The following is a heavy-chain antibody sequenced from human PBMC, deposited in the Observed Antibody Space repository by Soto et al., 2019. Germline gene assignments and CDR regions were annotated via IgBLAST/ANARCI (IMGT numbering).Heavy chain of an antibody. CDR3: ARPSVAGAWGPFDS. V-gene: IGHV4-59*01. D-gene: IGHD6-19*01. Sequence: LSLTCTVAGGSISAYYWNWVRQPPGEGLEWIGNIYYTGGTNYNPSLKSRLTMSLDTSKNQFSLNLNSVTAADTAVYYCARPSVAGAWGPFDSWGQGXLVTVYS. CDR1: GGSISAYY. CDR2: IYYTGGT. J-gene: IGHJ4*02.